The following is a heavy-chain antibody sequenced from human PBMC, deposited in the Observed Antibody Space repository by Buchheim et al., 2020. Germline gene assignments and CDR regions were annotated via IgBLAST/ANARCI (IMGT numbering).Heavy chain of an antibody. CDR1: GGSISSNYW. CDR3: ARIPYYYYYGLDV. Sequence: QVQLQESGPGLVKPSGTLSLTCDVSGGSISSNYWWSWVRQPPGMGLEWIGEIHHSRSTNYNPSLKSRVTISVDKSKTQFSLKLTSVTAADTAVYYCARIPYYYYYGLDVWGQGTT. CDR2: IHHSRST. D-gene: IGHD2-21*01. J-gene: IGHJ6*02. V-gene: IGHV4-4*02.